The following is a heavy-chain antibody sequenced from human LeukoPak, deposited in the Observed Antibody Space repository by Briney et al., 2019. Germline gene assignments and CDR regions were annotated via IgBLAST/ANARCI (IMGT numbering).Heavy chain of an antibody. J-gene: IGHJ4*02. CDR2: ISSRSSYI. CDR3: ARDLYGSGSYYLGY. Sequence: GGSLRLSCAASGFTFSSYSMNWVRQAQGKGLEWVSSISSRSSYIYYADSVKGRFTISRDNAKNSLYLQMNSLRAEDTAVYYCARDLYGSGSYYLGYWGQGTLVTVSS. V-gene: IGHV3-21*01. CDR1: GFTFSSYS. D-gene: IGHD3-10*01.